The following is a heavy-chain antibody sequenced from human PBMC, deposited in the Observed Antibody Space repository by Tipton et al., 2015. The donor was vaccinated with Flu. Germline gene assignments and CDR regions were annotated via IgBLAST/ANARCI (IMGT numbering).Heavy chain of an antibody. CDR1: GGSISSGSYY. D-gene: IGHD3-16*01. CDR2: IYTSGST. J-gene: IGHJ5*01. V-gene: IGHV4-61*02. Sequence: TLSLTCTVSGGSISSGSYYWSWIRQPAGKGLEWIGRIYTSGSTNYNPSLKSRVTISVDTSKNQFSLKLSSVTAADTAVYYCAKVLFGWVESWAQGTLVTVSS. CDR3: AKVLFGWVES.